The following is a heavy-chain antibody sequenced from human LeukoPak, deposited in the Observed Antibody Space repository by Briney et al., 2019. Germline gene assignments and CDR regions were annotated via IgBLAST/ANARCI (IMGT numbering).Heavy chain of an antibody. Sequence: SETLSLTCTVSGGSISSSSYYWGWIRQPPGKGLEWIGSIYYSGSTYYNPPLKSRVTISVDTSKNQFSLKLSSVTAADTAVYYCARDEVRGVIIRPGYYGMDVWGQGTTVTVSS. CDR3: ARDEVRGVIIRPGYYGMDV. V-gene: IGHV4-39*07. J-gene: IGHJ6*02. CDR1: GGSISSSSYY. D-gene: IGHD3-10*01. CDR2: IYYSGST.